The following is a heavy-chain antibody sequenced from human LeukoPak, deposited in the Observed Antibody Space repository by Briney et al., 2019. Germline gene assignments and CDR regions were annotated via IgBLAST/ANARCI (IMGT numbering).Heavy chain of an antibody. CDR1: GFTFSSYA. V-gene: IGHV3-23*01. CDR3: TKHRGGWIDAFDI. Sequence: GGSLRLSCAASGFTFSSYAMTWVRQAPGKGLEWVSGISGSGGSSYSADSVKGRFTISRDNSTKTLYMQMNSLRAEDTAVYYCTKHRGGWIDAFDIWGQGT. D-gene: IGHD5-12*01. J-gene: IGHJ3*02. CDR2: ISGSGGSS.